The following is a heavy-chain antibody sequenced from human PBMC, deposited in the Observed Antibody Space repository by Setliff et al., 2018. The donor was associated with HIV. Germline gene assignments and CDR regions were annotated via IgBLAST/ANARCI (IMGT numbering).Heavy chain of an antibody. CDR3: AREYCSAGSCYSGR. D-gene: IGHD2-15*01. Sequence: ASVKVSCKASGYTFTSYPMHWVRQAPGQGLEWMGVINTSGGSAGYAEKFRGRVTMTRDTSKNQFSLKLSSVTAADTAVYYCAREYCSAGSCYSGRWGQGMLVTVSS. CDR1: GYTFTSYP. CDR2: INTSGGSA. V-gene: IGHV1-46*01. J-gene: IGHJ4*02.